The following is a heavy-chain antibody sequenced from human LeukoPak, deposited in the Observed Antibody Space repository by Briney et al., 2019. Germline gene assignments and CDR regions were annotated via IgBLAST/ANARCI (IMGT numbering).Heavy chain of an antibody. V-gene: IGHV3-23*01. D-gene: IGHD4-17*01. Sequence: GGSLRLSCAASGFTFSNSAMSWVRQAPGKGLEWVSAISGSGGGTYYADSVKGRFTISRDNSKNTLYVQMNSLRAEDTAVYYCAKMEVTTGLAFDIWGQGTMVTVSS. J-gene: IGHJ3*02. CDR3: AKMEVTTGLAFDI. CDR1: GFTFSNSA. CDR2: ISGSGGGT.